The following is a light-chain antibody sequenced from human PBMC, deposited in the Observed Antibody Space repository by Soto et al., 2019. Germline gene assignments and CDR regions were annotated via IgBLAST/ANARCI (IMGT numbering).Light chain of an antibody. CDR3: QHYNSYSEA. J-gene: IGKJ1*01. V-gene: IGKV1-5*03. CDR1: QTISSW. Sequence: DIQMTQSPSTLSGSVGDRVTITCRASQTISSWLAWYKQNPGKAPKLLIYKASTLKSGVPSRFSGSGSGTEFTLTISSLQPDDFATYYCQHYNSYSEAFGQGTKVELK. CDR2: KAS.